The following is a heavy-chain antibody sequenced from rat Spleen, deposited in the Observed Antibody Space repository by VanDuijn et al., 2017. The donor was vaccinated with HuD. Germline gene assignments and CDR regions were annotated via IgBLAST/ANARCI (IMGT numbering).Heavy chain of an antibody. V-gene: IGHV5S13*01. J-gene: IGHJ1*01. Sequence: EVQLVESGGGLVQPGRSLKLSCAASGFSFSKYGLAWVRQSPTKGLEWVASISTGGGHTYYRDSVKGRFTISRDNAETTLYLQMDSLRSEDTATYYCARQGYLRDWYFDFWGPGTMVTVSS. D-gene: IGHD2-7*01. CDR2: ISTGGGHT. CDR1: GFSFSKYG. CDR3: ARQGYLRDWYFDF.